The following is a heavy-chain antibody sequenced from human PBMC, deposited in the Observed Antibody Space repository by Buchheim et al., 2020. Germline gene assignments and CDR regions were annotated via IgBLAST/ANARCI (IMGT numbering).Heavy chain of an antibody. D-gene: IGHD6-13*01. CDR2: IYPGDSDT. Sequence: EVQLVQSGAEVKKPGDSLKISCQVSGYTFTNFWIGWVRQMPGKGLEWMAIIYPGDSDTRYSPSFQGQVTISADKSISSAYPQWSSLKASDTAIYYCARLASSWYSAFDFWGQGTL. V-gene: IGHV5-51*01. CDR1: GYTFTNFW. CDR3: ARLASSWYSAFDF. J-gene: IGHJ4*02.